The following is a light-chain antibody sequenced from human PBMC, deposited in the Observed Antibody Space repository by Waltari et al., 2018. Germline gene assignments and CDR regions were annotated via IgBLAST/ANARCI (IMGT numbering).Light chain of an antibody. CDR3: QQYGSSVLYT. J-gene: IGKJ2*01. CDR1: QSLTKRY. V-gene: IGKV3-20*01. Sequence: VLTQSPGTLSLSPGERATLSCRASQSLTKRYLAWYQQKPGQAPRLLIYGASSRAAGIPDRFSGSGSGKDFALTISGLEPEDSAVYYCQQYGSSVLYTFGQGTKLEIK. CDR2: GAS.